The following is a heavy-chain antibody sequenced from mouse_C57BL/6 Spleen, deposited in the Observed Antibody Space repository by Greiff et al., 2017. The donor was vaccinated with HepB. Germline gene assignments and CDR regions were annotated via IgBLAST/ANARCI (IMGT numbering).Heavy chain of an antibody. CDR3: ARLHDYEGYFDV. CDR2: INPSSGYT. D-gene: IGHD2-4*01. Sequence: QVQLKESGAELARPGASVKMSCKASGYTFPSYTMHWVKQRPGKGLEWIGYINPSSGYTKYNQKFKDKATLIADKSSSTAYMQLSSLTSEDSAVYYCARLHDYEGYFDVWGTGTTVTVSS. V-gene: IGHV1-4*01. CDR1: GYTFPSYT. J-gene: IGHJ1*03.